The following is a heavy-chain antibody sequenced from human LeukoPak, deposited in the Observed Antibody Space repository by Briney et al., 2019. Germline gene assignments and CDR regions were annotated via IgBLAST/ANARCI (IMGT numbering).Heavy chain of an antibody. D-gene: IGHD3-22*01. CDR1: GFTFSVSV. CDR2: IKQDGSEK. J-gene: IGHJ6*02. V-gene: IGHV3-7*01. Sequence: GGSLRLSCAASGFTFSVSVMSWVRQAPGKGLEWVANIKQDGSEKYYVDSVKGRFTISRDNAKNSLYLQMNSLRAEDTAVYYCARVDTMIVVVITGYGMDVWGQGTTVTVSS. CDR3: ARVDTMIVVVITGYGMDV.